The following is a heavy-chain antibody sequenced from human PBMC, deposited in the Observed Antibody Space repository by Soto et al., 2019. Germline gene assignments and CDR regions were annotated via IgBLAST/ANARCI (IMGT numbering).Heavy chain of an antibody. CDR1: RGTFSSYA. CDR3: ARLIGLRFLGFNPSGAMAFDL. V-gene: IGHV1-69*01. Sequence: QVQLVQSGAEVKKPGSSVKVSCKASRGTFSSYAISWVRQAPGQGLEWMGGIIPIFGTANYAQKFQGRVTITADESTSTVYMELSSLISEDTAVYYCARLIGLRFLGFNPSGAMAFDLCGQGTMVTVSS. CDR2: IIPIFGTA. D-gene: IGHD3-3*01. J-gene: IGHJ3*01.